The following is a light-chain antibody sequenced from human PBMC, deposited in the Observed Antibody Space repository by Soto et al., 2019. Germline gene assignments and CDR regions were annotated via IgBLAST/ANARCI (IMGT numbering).Light chain of an antibody. CDR1: QSVSSY. CDR2: DAS. J-gene: IGKJ2*01. Sequence: EIVLTQPPAILSLSPGEKTTLSCRASQSVSSYLAWYQQKPGQAPRLLIYDASNRATGIPARFSGSGSGTDFTLTISSLEPEDFAVYYCQQRSNWYTFGQGTK. V-gene: IGKV3-11*01. CDR3: QQRSNWYT.